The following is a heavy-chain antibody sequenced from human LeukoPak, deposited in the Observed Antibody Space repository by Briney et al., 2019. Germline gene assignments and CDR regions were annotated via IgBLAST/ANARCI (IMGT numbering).Heavy chain of an antibody. J-gene: IGHJ4*02. D-gene: IGHD2-2*01. CDR2: INHSGST. V-gene: IGHV4-38-2*02. Sequence: MASETLSLTCTVSGYSISSRYYWSWIRQPPGEGLEWIGEINHSGSTNYNPSLKGRVTISIDTTKNQFSLKLSSVTAADTAVYYCAREPMSCTSISCYGSDYWGQGTLVTVSS. CDR3: AREPMSCTSISCYGSDY. CDR1: GYSISSRYY.